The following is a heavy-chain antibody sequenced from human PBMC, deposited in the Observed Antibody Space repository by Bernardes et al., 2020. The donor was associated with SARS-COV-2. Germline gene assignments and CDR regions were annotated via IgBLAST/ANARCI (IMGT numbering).Heavy chain of an antibody. J-gene: IGHJ4*02. D-gene: IGHD2-2*03. Sequence: GGSLRLSCAASGFTFSNYGMHWVRQAPGKALEWVASVAYDGTNEEYADSVKGRFSISKDNSNDILYLQMNSLRPDDTAFYYCARDSTEWLLHSIFDLWGQGDVVFVSS. CDR1: GFTFSNYG. CDR3: ARDSTEWLLHSIFDL. V-gene: IGHV3-30*03. CDR2: VAYDGTNE.